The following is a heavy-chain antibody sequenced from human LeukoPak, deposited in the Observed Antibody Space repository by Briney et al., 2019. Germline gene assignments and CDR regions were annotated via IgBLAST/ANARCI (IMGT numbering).Heavy chain of an antibody. J-gene: IGHJ4*02. D-gene: IGHD5-24*01. CDR3: ARDGLRVGWLHDY. Sequence: GGSLRLSCAASEFSFSSYTMSWVRQAPGKGLEWVSYISSSSSTIYYADSVKGRFTISRDNAKNTLYLQMNSLRAEDTAVYYCARDGLRVGWLHDYWGQGTLVTVSS. CDR2: ISSSSSTI. V-gene: IGHV3-48*04. CDR1: EFSFSSYT.